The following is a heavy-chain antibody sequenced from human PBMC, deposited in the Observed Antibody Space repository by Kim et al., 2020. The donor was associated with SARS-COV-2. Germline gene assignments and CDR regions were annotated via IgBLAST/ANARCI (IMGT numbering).Heavy chain of an antibody. CDR3: ARSPQWRYGDYLPYYFD. Sequence: GGSLRLSCAASGFTFSSYAMHWVRQAPGKGLEWVAVISYDGSNKYYADSVKGRFTISRDNSKNTLYLQMNSLRAEDTAVYYCARSPQWRYGDYLPYYFD. D-gene: IGHD4-17*01. CDR2: ISYDGSNK. V-gene: IGHV3-30*04. CDR1: GFTFSSYA. J-gene: IGHJ4*01.